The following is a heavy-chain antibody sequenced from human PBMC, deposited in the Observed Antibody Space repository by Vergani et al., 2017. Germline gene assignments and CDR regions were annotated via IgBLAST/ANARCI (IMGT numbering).Heavy chain of an antibody. CDR3: ARDRRSYVSGSYWCFDL. D-gene: IGHD3-10*01. Sequence: QVQLVQSGAEVKKPGASVKVSCKASGYTFTNFGLSWVRQAPGQGLEWMGWISAYNGNTNYAQKFQGRVTMTTDTPTSTAYMLLRSLRSDDTAVYYCARDRRSYVSGSYWCFDLWGRGTLVTVSS. CDR2: ISAYNGNT. J-gene: IGHJ2*01. V-gene: IGHV1-18*01. CDR1: GYTFTNFG.